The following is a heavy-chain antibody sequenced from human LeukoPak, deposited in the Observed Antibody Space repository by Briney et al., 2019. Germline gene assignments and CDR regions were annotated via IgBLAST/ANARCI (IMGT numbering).Heavy chain of an antibody. CDR1: GFTFGDYD. CDR3: TRDYGGFDY. CDR2: IRSKVYGGTT. V-gene: IGHV3-49*04. J-gene: IGHJ4*02. D-gene: IGHD4-23*01. Sequence: GGSLRLSCRASGFTFGDYDMTWVRQAPGKGLEWVGFIRSKVYGGTTEYAASVKGRFIISRDDSKSIAYLQMNSLKTGDTAVYYCTRDYGGFDYWGQGTLVTVSS.